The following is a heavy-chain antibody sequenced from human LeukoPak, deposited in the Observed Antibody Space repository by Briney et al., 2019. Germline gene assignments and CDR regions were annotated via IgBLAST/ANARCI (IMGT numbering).Heavy chain of an antibody. CDR1: GYTLTELS. D-gene: IGHD2-2*01. Sequence: ASVNVSCKVSGYTLTELSMHWVRQAPGKGLEWMGGFDPEDGETIYAQKFQGRVTMTEDTSTDTAYMELSSLRSEDTAVYYCAIVSQLVPAAAIPGYYYYYGMDVWGQGTTVTVSS. CDR2: FDPEDGET. J-gene: IGHJ6*02. V-gene: IGHV1-24*01. CDR3: AIVSQLVPAAAIPGYYYYYGMDV.